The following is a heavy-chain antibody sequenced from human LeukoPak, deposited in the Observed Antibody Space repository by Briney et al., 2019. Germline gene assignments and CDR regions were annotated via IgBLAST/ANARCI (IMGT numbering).Heavy chain of an antibody. CDR1: GFTFSSYA. D-gene: IGHD4-11*01. CDR2: ISYDGSNK. J-gene: IGHJ4*02. CDR3: AKDNEATVTTGFDY. V-gene: IGHV3-30-3*01. Sequence: GGSLRLSCAASGFTFSSYAMHWVRQAPGKGLEWVAVISYDGSNKYYADSVKGRFTISRDNSKNTLYLQMNSLRAEDTAVYYCAKDNEATVTTGFDYWGQGTLVTVSS.